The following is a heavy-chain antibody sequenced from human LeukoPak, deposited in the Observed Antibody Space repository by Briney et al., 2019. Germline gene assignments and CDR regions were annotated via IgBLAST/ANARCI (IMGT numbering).Heavy chain of an antibody. CDR3: ARAPTLYCTNGVCYGDGGPLGIDY. D-gene: IGHD2-8*01. J-gene: IGHJ4*02. CDR1: GFTFSSYE. Sequence: PGGSLRLSCAASGFTFSSYEMNWVRQAPGKGLEWVSYISSSGSTIYYADSVKGRFTISRDNSKNTLYLQMNSLRAEDTAVYYCARAPTLYCTNGVCYGDGGPLGIDYWGQGTLVTVSS. V-gene: IGHV3-48*03. CDR2: ISSSGSTI.